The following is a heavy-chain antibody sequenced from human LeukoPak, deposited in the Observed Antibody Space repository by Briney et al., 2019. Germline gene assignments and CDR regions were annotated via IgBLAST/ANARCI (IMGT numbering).Heavy chain of an antibody. Sequence: SQTLSLTCALSGDSVSSNSAAWNWIRQSPSRRLEWLGSTYYRSKWYNDYAVSVKSRITINPDTSKNQSPLQLNSVTPEDTAVYYCASSSSSSWYPNWFDPWGQGTLVTVSS. J-gene: IGHJ5*02. V-gene: IGHV6-1*01. CDR3: ASSSSSSWYPNWFDP. D-gene: IGHD6-13*01. CDR1: GDSVSSNSAA. CDR2: TYYRSKWYN.